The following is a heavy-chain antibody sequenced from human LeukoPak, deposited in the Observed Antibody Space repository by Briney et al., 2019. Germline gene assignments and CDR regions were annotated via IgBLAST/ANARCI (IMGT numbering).Heavy chain of an antibody. V-gene: IGHV1-2*02. J-gene: IGHJ4*02. CDR1: GYTFTGYY. CDR3: ARVERWLQLCY. CDR2: INPNSGGK. Sequence: ASVKVSCKASGYTFTGYYMHWVRQAPGQGLEWMGWINPNSGGKNYAQKFQGRVTITRDTSISTAYMELSRLRSDDTAVYYCARVERWLQLCYWGQGTLVTVSS. D-gene: IGHD5-24*01.